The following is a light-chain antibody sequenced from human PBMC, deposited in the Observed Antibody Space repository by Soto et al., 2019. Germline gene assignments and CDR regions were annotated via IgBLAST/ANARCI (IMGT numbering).Light chain of an antibody. J-gene: IGKJ1*01. CDR3: QQYDSVLTWT. CDR2: DAS. CDR1: QDISNY. Sequence: DIQMTQSPASLSASVGDRVTITCQASQDISNYLNWYQQKPGKAPKLLIYDASNLETGVPSRFSGSGSGTDFTFTISSLQPEDIATYYCQQYDSVLTWTFGQGTKADIK. V-gene: IGKV1-33*01.